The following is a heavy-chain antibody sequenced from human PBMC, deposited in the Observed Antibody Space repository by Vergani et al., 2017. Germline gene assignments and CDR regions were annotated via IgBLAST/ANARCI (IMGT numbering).Heavy chain of an antibody. D-gene: IGHD6-19*01. CDR1: GYSFTSYW. CDR2: IDPSDSYT. V-gene: IGHV5-10-1*01. CDR3: ARRARQWLAPFDL. J-gene: IGHJ2*01. Sequence: EVPLVQSGAEVKKPGESLRISCTGSGYSFTSYWISWVRQLPGKGLEWMGRIDPSDSYTNYSPSFQGHVTISADKSISTAYLQWSSLKASDTAMYYCARRARQWLAPFDLWGRGTLVTVSS.